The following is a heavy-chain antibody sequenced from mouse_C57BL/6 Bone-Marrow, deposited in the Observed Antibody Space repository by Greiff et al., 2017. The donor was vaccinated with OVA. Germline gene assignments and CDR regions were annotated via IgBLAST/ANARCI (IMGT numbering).Heavy chain of an antibody. D-gene: IGHD3-2*02. V-gene: IGHV5-15*01. J-gene: IGHJ3*01. CDR3: ARPDSSCSSFAY. Sequence: EVKVVESGGGLVQPGGSLKLSCAASGFTFSDYGMAWVRQAPRKGPEWVAFISNLAYSIYYADTVTGRFTISRENAKNTLYLEMSSLRSEDTAMYYCARPDSSCSSFAYWGQGTLVTVSA. CDR2: ISNLAYSI. CDR1: GFTFSDYG.